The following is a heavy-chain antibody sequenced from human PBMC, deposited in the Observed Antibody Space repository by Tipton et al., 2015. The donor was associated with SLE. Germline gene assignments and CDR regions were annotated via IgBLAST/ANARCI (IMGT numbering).Heavy chain of an antibody. CDR3: ARGGWGGPRYFDY. J-gene: IGHJ4*02. D-gene: IGHD3-10*01. CDR2: MNPNSGNT. Sequence: QLVQSGPEVKKPGASVKVSCKASGYTFTSYYINWVRQATGQGLEWMGWMNPNSGNTGSAQKFQGRVTMTRNTSISTAYMELSSLRSDDTAVYYCARGGWGGPRYFDYWGQGTLVTVSS. CDR1: GYTFTSYY. V-gene: IGHV1-8*01.